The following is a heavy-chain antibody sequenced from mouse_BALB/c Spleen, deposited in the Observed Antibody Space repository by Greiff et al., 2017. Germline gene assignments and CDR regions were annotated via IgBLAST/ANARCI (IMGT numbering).Heavy chain of an antibody. CDR1: GFTFSNYW. V-gene: IGHV6-6*02. Sequence: EVKLQESGGGLVQPGGSMKLSCVASGFTFSNYWMNWVRQSPEKGLEWVAEIRLKSNNYATHYAESVKGRFTISRDDSKSSVYLQMNNLRAEDTGIYYCTRRRYYFDYWGQGTTLTVSS. CDR3: TRRRYYFDY. CDR2: IRLKSNNYAT. J-gene: IGHJ2*01.